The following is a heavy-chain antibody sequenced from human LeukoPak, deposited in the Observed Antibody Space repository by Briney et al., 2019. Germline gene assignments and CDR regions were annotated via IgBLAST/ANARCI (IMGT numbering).Heavy chain of an antibody. D-gene: IGHD3-22*01. V-gene: IGHV1-18*01. CDR3: ARLRYYYDSSGPAPFDY. Sequence: GASVKVSCKASGYTFTSYGISWVRQAPGQGLEWMGWISHYNGNTNYAQKLQGRVTMTTDTSTSTAYMELRSLRSDDTAVYYCARLRYYYDSSGPAPFDYWGQGTLVTVSS. CDR2: ISHYNGNT. J-gene: IGHJ4*02. CDR1: GYTFTSYG.